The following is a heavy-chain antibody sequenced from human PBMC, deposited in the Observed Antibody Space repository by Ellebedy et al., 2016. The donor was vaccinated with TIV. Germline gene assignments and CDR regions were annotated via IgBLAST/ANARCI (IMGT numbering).Heavy chain of an antibody. D-gene: IGHD3-10*01. CDR3: ARLRYYDSGSYYGMDV. CDR1: GYNFSDYW. Sequence: KVSCKGSGYNFSDYWIAWVRQMSGQGLEWMVVTYPGDSDSRYSPSFQGQVIIYADRSISTAYMQWSSLKASDTALYYCARLRYYDSGSYYGMDVWGQGTTVTVS. V-gene: IGHV5-51*01. CDR2: TYPGDSDS. J-gene: IGHJ6*02.